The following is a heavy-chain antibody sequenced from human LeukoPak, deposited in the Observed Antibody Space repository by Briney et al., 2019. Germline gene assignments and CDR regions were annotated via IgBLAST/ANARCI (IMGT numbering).Heavy chain of an antibody. CDR1: GFTFSSYS. CDR2: ISSSSSYI. V-gene: IGHV3-21*01. D-gene: IGHD5-12*01. J-gene: IGHJ4*02. Sequence: GGSLRLSCAASGFTFSSYSMNWVRQAPGKGLEWVSSISSSSSYIYYAASVKGRFTISRDNAKNSLYLQMNSLRAEDTAVYYCARDQVYSGYDFFDYWGQGTLVTVSS. CDR3: ARDQVYSGYDFFDY.